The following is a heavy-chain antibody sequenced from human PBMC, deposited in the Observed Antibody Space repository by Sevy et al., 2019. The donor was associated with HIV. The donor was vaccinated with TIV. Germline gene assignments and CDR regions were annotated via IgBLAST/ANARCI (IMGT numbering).Heavy chain of an antibody. Sequence: GESLKISCAASGFTFSSYGMHWVRQAPGKGLEWLTIIWYDGSDKYYADSVKGRFTISRDNSRNTLYLQMNSLRAEDTAVYYCARDFSDRAFDYWGQGTLVTVSS. V-gene: IGHV3-33*01. CDR1: GFTFSSYG. CDR2: IWYDGSDK. J-gene: IGHJ4*02. D-gene: IGHD3-22*01. CDR3: ARDFSDRAFDY.